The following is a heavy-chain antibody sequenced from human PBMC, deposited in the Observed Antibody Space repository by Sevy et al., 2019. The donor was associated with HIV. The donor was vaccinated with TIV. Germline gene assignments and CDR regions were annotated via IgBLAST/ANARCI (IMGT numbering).Heavy chain of an antibody. CDR2: IRSKAYGGTT. J-gene: IGHJ6*03. D-gene: IGHD3-10*01. Sequence: GGSLRLSCTASGFTFGDYAMNWFRQAPGKGLEWVGFIRSKAYGGTTEYAGSVKGRFTLSNDDSKTIAYLKMSSLKTEDTAMYYCSRLAVTKLRGPRKYYYMDVWGKGTTVTVSS. CDR1: GFTFGDYA. CDR3: SRLAVTKLRGPRKYYYMDV. V-gene: IGHV3-49*03.